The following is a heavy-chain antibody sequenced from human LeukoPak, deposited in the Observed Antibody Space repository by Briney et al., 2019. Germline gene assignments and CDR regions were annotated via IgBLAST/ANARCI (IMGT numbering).Heavy chain of an antibody. J-gene: IGHJ4*02. CDR2: IYTGETT. D-gene: IGHD6-19*01. Sequence: GGSLRLSCAASGFTVSSKYMSWVRQAPGKGLEWASVIYTGETTYYADSVKGRFTISRDNSKNTLYLQMDGLRVEDTAVYYCAKVGAVAAVENWGQGTLVTVSS. CDR3: AKVGAVAAVEN. V-gene: IGHV3-66*01. CDR1: GFTVSSKY.